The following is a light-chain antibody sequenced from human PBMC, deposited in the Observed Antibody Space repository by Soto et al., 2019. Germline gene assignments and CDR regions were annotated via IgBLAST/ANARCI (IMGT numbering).Light chain of an antibody. CDR2: GAS. CDR1: QSVISSY. V-gene: IGKV3-20*01. J-gene: IGKJ1*01. CDR3: QQYGSSWT. Sequence: EIVLTQSPGTLSLSAGERSTLSFMASQSVISSYLAWYQQKPGQAPRLLIYGASSRATGIPDRFSGSGSGTDFTLTISRLEPEDFAVYYCQQYGSSWTFGQGTKVDI.